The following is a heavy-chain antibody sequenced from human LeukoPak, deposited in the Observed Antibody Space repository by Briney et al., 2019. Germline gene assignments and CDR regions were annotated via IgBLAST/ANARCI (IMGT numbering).Heavy chain of an antibody. CDR2: VNPNSGGT. V-gene: IGHV1-2*02. J-gene: IGHJ6*02. CDR1: GYTFTGYY. D-gene: IGHD2-2*01. Sequence: GASVKVSCKASGYTFTGYYMHWVRQAPGQGLEWMGWVNPNSGGTNYAQKFQGRVTMTRDTSISTAYMELSRLRSDDTAVYYCARGLYQPLLWAYYYYYYGMDVWGQGTTVTVSS. CDR3: ARGLYQPLLWAYYYYYYGMDV.